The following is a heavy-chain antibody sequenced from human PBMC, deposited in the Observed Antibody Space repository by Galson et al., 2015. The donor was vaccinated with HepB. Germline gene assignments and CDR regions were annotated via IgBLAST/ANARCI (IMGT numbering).Heavy chain of an antibody. CDR1: GFTFSSYG. J-gene: IGHJ4*02. D-gene: IGHD5-18*01. V-gene: IGHV3-30*18. Sequence: SLRLSCAASGFTFSSYGIYWVRQISGKGLEWVAFISFDGSKKYYAGSVKGRFTISRDNSKNTLYLQMNSLRAADTAVYYCAKLWLPSSWSALGGVDYWGQGTLVTVSS. CDR2: ISFDGSKK. CDR3: AKLWLPSSWSALGGVDY.